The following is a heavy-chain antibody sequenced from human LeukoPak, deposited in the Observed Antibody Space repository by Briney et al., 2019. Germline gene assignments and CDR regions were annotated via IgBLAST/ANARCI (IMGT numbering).Heavy chain of an antibody. D-gene: IGHD4-11*01. CDR1: GFTFSSYW. J-gene: IGHJ4*02. CDR3: ARDHLYSNHFDY. V-gene: IGHV3-21*01. Sequence: GGSLRLSCAASGFTFSSYWMSWVRQAPGKGLEWVSSISSSSSYIYYADSVKGRFTISRDNAKNSLYLQMNSLRAEDTAVYYCARDHLYSNHFDYWGQGTLVTVSS. CDR2: ISSSSSYI.